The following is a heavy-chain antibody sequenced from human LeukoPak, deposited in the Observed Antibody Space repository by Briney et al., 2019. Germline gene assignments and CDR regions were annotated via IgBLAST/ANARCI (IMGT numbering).Heavy chain of an antibody. Sequence: PGGSLRLSCAASGFTFSSNAMSWVRQAPGKGLEWVSAISGSGGSTYYADSVKGRFTISRDNSKNTLYLQMNSLRAEDTAVYYCAKEGAHYDIFTGYYANPYYFDYWGQGTLVTVSS. CDR3: AKEGAHYDIFTGYYANPYYFDY. CDR1: GFTFSSNA. D-gene: IGHD3-9*01. CDR2: ISGSGGST. J-gene: IGHJ4*02. V-gene: IGHV3-23*01.